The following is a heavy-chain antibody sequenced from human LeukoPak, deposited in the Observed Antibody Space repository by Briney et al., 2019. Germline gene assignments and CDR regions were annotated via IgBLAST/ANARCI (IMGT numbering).Heavy chain of an antibody. J-gene: IGHJ4*02. CDR2: IYYSGST. CDR3: ARGRKMRWLQSYFDY. Sequence: SETLSLTCTVSGGSISSYYWSWIRQPPGKGLEWIGYIYYSGSTNYNPSLKSRVTISVDTSKNQFSLKLSSVTAADTAVYYCARGRKMRWLQSYFDYWGQGTLVTVSS. V-gene: IGHV4-59*12. D-gene: IGHD5-24*01. CDR1: GGSISSYY.